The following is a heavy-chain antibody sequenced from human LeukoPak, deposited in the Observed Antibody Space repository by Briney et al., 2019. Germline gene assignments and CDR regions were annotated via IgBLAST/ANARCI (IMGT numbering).Heavy chain of an antibody. CDR3: ARGPTYCSSSSCLQGE. Sequence: SQTLSLTCTVSGGSISSGSYYWRWIRQPAGKGLEWIGRICTSGSTNYNPSLKSRVTISVDTSKNQFSLKLSSVTAADTAVYYCARGPTYCSSSSCLQGEWGQGTLVTVSS. D-gene: IGHD2-15*01. J-gene: IGHJ4*02. V-gene: IGHV4-61*02. CDR1: GGSISSGSYY. CDR2: ICTSGST.